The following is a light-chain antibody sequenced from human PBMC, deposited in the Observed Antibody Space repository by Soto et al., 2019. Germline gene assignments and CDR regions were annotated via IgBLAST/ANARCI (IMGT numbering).Light chain of an antibody. Sequence: QSVLTQPPSVSGAPGQRVTISCTGSSSNIGAGYDVHWYQQLPGTAPKLLIYGNSNRPSGVPDRFSGSKSGTSASLAITGLQAEDEADYYRQSYDSSLSGFYVFXTGTKLTVL. J-gene: IGLJ1*01. CDR2: GNS. CDR3: QSYDSSLSGFYV. V-gene: IGLV1-40*01. CDR1: SSNIGAGYD.